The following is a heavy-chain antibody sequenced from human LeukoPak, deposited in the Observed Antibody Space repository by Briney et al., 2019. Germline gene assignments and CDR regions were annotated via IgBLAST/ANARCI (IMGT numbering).Heavy chain of an antibody. CDR3: ARERSSNWYFDL. CDR2: IDPSDSYT. V-gene: IGHV5-10-1*01. CDR1: GYSFTNYW. Sequence: GESLKISCKGSGYSFTNYWISWVRQMPGKGLEWMGRIDPSDSYTNYSPSFQGHVTISADESITTAYLQWSSLSASDTAMYYCARERSSNWYFDLWGRGTLVTVSS. J-gene: IGHJ2*01. D-gene: IGHD6-13*01.